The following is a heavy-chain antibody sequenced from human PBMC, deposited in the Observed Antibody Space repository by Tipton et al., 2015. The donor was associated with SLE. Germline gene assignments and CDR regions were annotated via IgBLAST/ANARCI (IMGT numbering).Heavy chain of an antibody. J-gene: IGHJ4*02. CDR1: GYSFTSYW. Sequence: QLVQSGAEVKKPGESPKISCKGSGYSFTSYWIGWVRQMPGKGLEWMGIIYPGHSDTRFSPSFQGKVPSSAAKSISTAYLQWSSLKASDTAMYYGARDAYSSGFDYWGQGTLVTVSS. V-gene: IGHV5-51*01. D-gene: IGHD6-19*01. CDR2: IYPGHSDT. CDR3: ARDAYSSGFDY.